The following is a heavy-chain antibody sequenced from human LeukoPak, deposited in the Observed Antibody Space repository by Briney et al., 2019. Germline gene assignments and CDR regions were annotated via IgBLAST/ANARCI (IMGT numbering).Heavy chain of an antibody. CDR3: ARDRELGV. V-gene: IGHV4-61*08. Sequence: SETLSLTCSVSGGSISSSDYYWGWIRQPPGKGLEWIGYSYFSGNINYNPSLKSRVTISVDTSKNQFSLKLSSVTAADTAVYYCARDRELGVWGQGTTVTVSS. CDR1: GGSISSSDYY. D-gene: IGHD1-26*01. CDR2: SYFSGNI. J-gene: IGHJ6*02.